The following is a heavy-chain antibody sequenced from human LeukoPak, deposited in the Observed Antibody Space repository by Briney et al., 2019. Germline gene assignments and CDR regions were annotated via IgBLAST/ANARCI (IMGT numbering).Heavy chain of an antibody. J-gene: IGHJ4*02. D-gene: IGHD3-22*01. CDR1: GFPVSSFW. V-gene: IGHV3-7*01. CDR3: ARTYDYDGGRFYRHFDL. CDR2: IKRDGSQK. Sequence: GSLRLSCVASGFPVSSFWMCWVRQSPGKGLGGVANIKRDGSQKNYVDSVQGRFTITSDNAKNSVFLQMNTLAAEDTAVYYCARTYDYDGGRFYRHFDLWGQGTLVTVSS.